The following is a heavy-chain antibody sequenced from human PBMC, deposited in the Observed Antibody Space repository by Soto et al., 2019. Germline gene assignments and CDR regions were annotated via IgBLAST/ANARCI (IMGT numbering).Heavy chain of an antibody. CDR1: GFTFSSYA. CDR3: ARDTIVVVPAAIVYYYYYYMDV. J-gene: IGHJ6*03. D-gene: IGHD2-2*01. V-gene: IGHV3-64*01. Sequence: EVQLVESGGGLVQPGGSLRLSCAASGFTFSSYAMHWVRQAPGKGLEYVSAISSNGGSTYYANSVKGRFTISRDNSKNTLYLQMGSLRAEDMAVYYCARDTIVVVPAAIVYYYYYYMDVWGKGTTVTVSS. CDR2: ISSNGGST.